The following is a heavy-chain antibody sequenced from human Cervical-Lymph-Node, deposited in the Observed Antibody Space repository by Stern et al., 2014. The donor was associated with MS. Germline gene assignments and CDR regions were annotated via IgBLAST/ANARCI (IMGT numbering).Heavy chain of an antibody. Sequence: EVQLLESGAEVKQPGESLKISCKASGYNFPDYWIGWVRQMPGKRLEWLAIIYPGDSDTRYSPSFQGQFTLSVDKSSSTAYLQWSSLKASDTALYYCARPKNYAAGNSPFDYWGQGTLVTVSS. CDR2: IYPGDSDT. CDR3: ARPKNYAAGNSPFDY. V-gene: IGHV5-51*01. D-gene: IGHD4/OR15-4a*01. CDR1: GYNFPDYW. J-gene: IGHJ4*02.